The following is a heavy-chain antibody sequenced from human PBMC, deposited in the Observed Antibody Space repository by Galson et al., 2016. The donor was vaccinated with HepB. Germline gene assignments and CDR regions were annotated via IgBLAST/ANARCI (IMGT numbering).Heavy chain of an antibody. CDR2: ISAYIGNT. Sequence: SVKVSCKASGYSFTSYGITWVRQAPGQGLQYMGWISAYIGNTNYAQKFQGRVTLTTDTSTNTAYMELRSLTSDDTAVYYCARGWYSPFDYWGQGTLVTVPS. CDR3: ARGWYSPFDY. J-gene: IGHJ4*02. V-gene: IGHV1-18*01. D-gene: IGHD6-19*01. CDR1: GYSFTSYG.